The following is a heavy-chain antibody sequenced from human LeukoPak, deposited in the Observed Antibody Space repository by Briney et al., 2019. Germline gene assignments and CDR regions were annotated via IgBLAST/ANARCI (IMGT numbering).Heavy chain of an antibody. CDR1: GYTFTSYG. D-gene: IGHD3-10*01. V-gene: IGHV1-18*01. CDR2: ISAYNGNT. CDR3: ARDDRVHGSGSSLWFDP. Sequence: ASVKVSCKASGYTFTSYGISWVRQAPGQGLEWMGWISAYNGNTNYAQKLQGRVTMTTDTSTSTAYMELRSLRSDDTAVYYCARDDRVHGSGSSLWFDPWGQGTLVTVSS. J-gene: IGHJ5*02.